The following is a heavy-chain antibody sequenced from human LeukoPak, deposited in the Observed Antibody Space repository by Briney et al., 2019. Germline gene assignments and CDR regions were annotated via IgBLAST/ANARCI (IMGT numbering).Heavy chain of an antibody. J-gene: IGHJ4*02. CDR2: INHSGST. CDR1: GGSFSGYY. D-gene: IGHD6-13*01. CDR3: ARVAYSSSPYYFDY. V-gene: IGHV4-34*01. Sequence: SETLSLTCAVYGGSFSGYYWSWIRQPPGKGLEWIGEINHSGSTHYNPSLKSRVTISVDTSKNQFSLKLSSVTAADTAVYYCARVAYSSSPYYFDYWGQGTLVTVSS.